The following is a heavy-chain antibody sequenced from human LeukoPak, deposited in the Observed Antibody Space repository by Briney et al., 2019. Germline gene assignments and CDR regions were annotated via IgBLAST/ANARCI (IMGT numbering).Heavy chain of an antibody. CDR1: GGSISSGGYY. CDR3: ASTEDCGGDCYQAYFDY. D-gene: IGHD2-21*02. Sequence: SETLSLTCTVSGGSISSGGYYWSWVRQHPGKGLEWIGYTYYSGSTYYNPSLKSRVTISVDTSKNQFSLKLSSVTAADTAVYYCASTEDCGGDCYQAYFDYWGQGTLVTVSS. J-gene: IGHJ4*02. V-gene: IGHV4-31*03. CDR2: TYYSGST.